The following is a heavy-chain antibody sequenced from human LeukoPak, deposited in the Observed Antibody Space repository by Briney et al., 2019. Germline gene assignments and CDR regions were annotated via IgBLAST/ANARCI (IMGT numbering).Heavy chain of an antibody. D-gene: IGHD4-23*01. J-gene: IGHJ3*02. V-gene: IGHV3-23*01. CDR3: ARARGGNRGDAFDI. CDR1: AFTFISYG. Sequence: GGSLILSCAASAFTFISYGMGWVRRPPGRGLDWLSSIISSGAGTYYADSVKGRFTISIDNSKNPLYLQMKTLGAEETALYSGARARGGNRGDAFDIWGQGTMVTVSS. CDR2: IISSGAGT.